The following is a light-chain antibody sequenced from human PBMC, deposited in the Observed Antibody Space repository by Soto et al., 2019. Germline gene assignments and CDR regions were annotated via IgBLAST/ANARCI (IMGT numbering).Light chain of an antibody. CDR3: SSYTSSSTLDYV. CDR1: SSDVGGYNY. J-gene: IGLJ1*01. Sequence: QSALTQPASVSGSPGQSITISCTGTSSDVGGYNYVSWYQQHPGKAPKLMIYDVSNRPSGVSNRFSGSKSGNTASLTISGLQAEDEVDYYCSSYTSSSTLDYVFGTGTKLTVL. V-gene: IGLV2-14*01. CDR2: DVS.